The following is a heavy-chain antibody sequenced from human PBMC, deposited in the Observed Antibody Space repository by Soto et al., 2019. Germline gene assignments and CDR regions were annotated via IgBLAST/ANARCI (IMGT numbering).Heavy chain of an antibody. CDR2: IRGRAYGRTT. D-gene: IGHD1-26*01. J-gene: IGHJ5*02. V-gene: IGHV3-49*04. Sequence: SLRLSCAASRLSSSSHAMSWVRQAPGKGVKWVGSIRGRAYGRTTEYAASVRGRFTISRDDANNNAHLQMNSLRTEDTAVYYCGRYREAEDRSGLDYPAQGAPDP. CDR1: RLSSSSHA. CDR3: GRYREAEDRSGLDYPAQGAPDP.